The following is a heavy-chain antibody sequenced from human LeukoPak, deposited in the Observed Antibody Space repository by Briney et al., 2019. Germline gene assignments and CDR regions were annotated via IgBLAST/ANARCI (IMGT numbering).Heavy chain of an antibody. D-gene: IGHD6-13*01. CDR1: GGSFSGYY. Sequence: PSETLSLTCAVYGGSFSGYYWSWIRQPPGKGLEWIGEINHSGSTNYNPSLKSRVTISVDASKNQVSLKLSSVTAADTAVYYCARGSAAAGTRYGYYYYMDVWGKGTTVTVSS. J-gene: IGHJ6*03. V-gene: IGHV4-34*01. CDR2: INHSGST. CDR3: ARGSAAAGTRYGYYYYMDV.